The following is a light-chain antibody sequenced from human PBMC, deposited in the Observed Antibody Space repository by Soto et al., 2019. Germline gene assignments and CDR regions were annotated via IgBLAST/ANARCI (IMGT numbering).Light chain of an antibody. CDR3: QQYHPLMYT. V-gene: IGKV1-5*01. CDR1: QSVRNW. Sequence: DIQMTQSPSTLSASVGDRVTITCRASQSVRNWLAWYQQKPGKAPKLLIFEASSLEVGVPSRFSGSGSGTEFTLTISNLQADDFATYYCQQYHPLMYTFGQGTKLEIK. CDR2: EAS. J-gene: IGKJ2*01.